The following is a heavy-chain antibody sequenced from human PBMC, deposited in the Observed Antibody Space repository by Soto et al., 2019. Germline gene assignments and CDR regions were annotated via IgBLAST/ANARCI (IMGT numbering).Heavy chain of an antibody. CDR2: ISSSSSYI. CDR3: ARATVGITGTTDWTFDI. J-gene: IGHJ3*02. Sequence: GGSLRLSCAASGFTFSSYSMNWVRQAPGKGLEWVSSISSSSSYIYYADSVKGRFTISRDNAKNSLYLQMNSLRAEDTAVYYCARATVGITGTTDWTFDIWGQGTMVTVSS. V-gene: IGHV3-21*01. D-gene: IGHD1-7*01. CDR1: GFTFSSYS.